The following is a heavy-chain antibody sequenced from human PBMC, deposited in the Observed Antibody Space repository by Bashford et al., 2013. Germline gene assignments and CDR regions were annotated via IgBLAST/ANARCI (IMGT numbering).Heavy chain of an antibody. CDR2: IYYSGST. J-gene: IGHJ3*02. Sequence: SETLSLTCTVSGGSISSYYWSWIRQPPGKGLEWIGYIYYSGSTNYNPSLKSRVTISVDTSKNQFSLKLSSVTAADTAVYYCATHSGSNDAFDIWGQGTMVTVSS. CDR1: GGSISSYY. D-gene: IGHD1-26*01. V-gene: IGHV4-59*08. CDR3: ATHSGSNDAFDI.